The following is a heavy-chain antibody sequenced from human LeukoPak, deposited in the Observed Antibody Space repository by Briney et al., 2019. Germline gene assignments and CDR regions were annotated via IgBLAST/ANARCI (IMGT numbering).Heavy chain of an antibody. CDR1: GFTFSSYW. CDR2: IKHNGDDL. CDR3: ATTIRDSPWDY. J-gene: IGHJ4*02. D-gene: IGHD5-12*01. Sequence: PGGSLRLSCAASGFTFSSYWMAWVRQAPGKGLEWVANIKHNGDDLNYVDSVEDRFTISRDNAQNSLYLHMTSLRVEDTAVYYCATTIRDSPWDYWGQGTLVTVSS. V-gene: IGHV3-7*01.